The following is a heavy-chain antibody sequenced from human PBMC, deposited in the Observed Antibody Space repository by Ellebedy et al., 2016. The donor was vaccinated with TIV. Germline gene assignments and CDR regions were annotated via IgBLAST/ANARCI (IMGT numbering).Heavy chain of an antibody. J-gene: IGHJ6*03. CDR2: MNPNSGNT. CDR1: GYTFTSYD. CDR3: ARAYKGLYSYYYYYYMDV. V-gene: IGHV1-8*01. Sequence: ASVKVSXKASGYTFTSYDINWVRQATGQGLEWMGWMNPNSGNTGYAQKFQGRVTMTRDTSISTAYMELSRLRSDDTAVYYCARAYKGLYSYYYYYYMDVWGKGTTVTVSS. D-gene: IGHD1-14*01.